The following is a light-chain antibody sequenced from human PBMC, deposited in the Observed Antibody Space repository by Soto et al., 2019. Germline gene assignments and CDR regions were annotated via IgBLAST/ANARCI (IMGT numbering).Light chain of an antibody. CDR1: SSNIGAGYD. CDR2: DNS. V-gene: IGLV1-40*01. J-gene: IGLJ1*01. Sequence: QSVLTQPPSVSGAPGQRVTISCTGSSSNIGAGYDVHWYQQLPGTAPKLLIYDNSNRPSGVPDRFSGSKSGTLASLAITGLQAEDEADYYCQSYDSSLSVFGTGTKVTVL. CDR3: QSYDSSLSV.